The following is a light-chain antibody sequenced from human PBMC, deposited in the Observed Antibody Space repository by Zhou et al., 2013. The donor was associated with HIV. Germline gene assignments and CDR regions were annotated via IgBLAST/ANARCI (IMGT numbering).Light chain of an antibody. CDR3: QQYNNWPLT. CDR1: QSLSSDY. CDR2: GAS. V-gene: IGKV3D-15*01. J-gene: IGKJ4*01. Sequence: DIVLTQSPGFLSLSPGESATLSCRASQSLSSDYLSWYQQQPGRSPRLLIYGASSRATGIPDRFSGSGSGTEFTLTISSLQSEDFAVYSCQQYNNWPLTFGGGTKVEIK.